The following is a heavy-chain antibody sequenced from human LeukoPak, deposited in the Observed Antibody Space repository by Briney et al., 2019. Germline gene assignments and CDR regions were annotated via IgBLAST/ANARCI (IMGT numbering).Heavy chain of an antibody. D-gene: IGHD5-18*01. V-gene: IGHV4-38-2*02. CDR1: GYSISSGYY. J-gene: IGHJ6*03. CDR3: ARTTEGGYSYGYFYYYYMDV. CDR2: IYHSGRT. Sequence: SETLSLTCTVSGYSISSGYYWGWIRQPPGKGLEWIGSIYHSGRTYYNPSLKSRVTISVDTSKNQFSLKLSSVTAADTAVYYCARTTEGGYSYGYFYYYYMDVWGKGTTVTISS.